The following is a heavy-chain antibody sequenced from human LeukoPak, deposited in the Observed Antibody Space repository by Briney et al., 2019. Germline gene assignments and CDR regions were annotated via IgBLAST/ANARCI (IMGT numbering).Heavy chain of an antibody. V-gene: IGHV4-61*01. J-gene: IGHJ6*02. CDR1: GASITTTNFW. Sequence: SETLSLTCSVSGASITTTNFWWTWIRQSPGRGLEWIGYIHDRGSDKYNPALESRATLSVDTSKNQFSLKLSSVTAADTAVYYCARVLFKFGVVPYGMDVWGQGTTVTVSS. CDR3: ARVLFKFGVVPYGMDV. D-gene: IGHD3-3*01. CDR2: IHDRGSD.